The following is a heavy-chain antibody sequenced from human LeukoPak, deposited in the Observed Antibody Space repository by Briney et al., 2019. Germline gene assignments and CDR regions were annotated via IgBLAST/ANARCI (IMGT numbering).Heavy chain of an antibody. D-gene: IGHD3-10*01. V-gene: IGHV4-38-2*01. Sequence: SETLSLTCAVSGYSISSGYYWGWIRQPPGKGLEWIGSIYHSGSTYYNPSLKSRVTISVDTSKNQFSLKLSSVTAADTAVYYCARYITMVRGVIPFDYWGQGTLDTVSS. J-gene: IGHJ4*02. CDR1: GYSISSGYY. CDR3: ARYITMVRGVIPFDY. CDR2: IYHSGST.